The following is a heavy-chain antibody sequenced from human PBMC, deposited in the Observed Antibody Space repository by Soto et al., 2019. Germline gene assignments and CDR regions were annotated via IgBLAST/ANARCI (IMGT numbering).Heavy chain of an antibody. CDR3: ARGFRIAAAEFDY. CDR2: IFFNGFT. V-gene: IGHV4-59*11. Sequence: SETMSPTCAVSGGSINNHYWSCIRPPPGKVLEWIGYIFFNGFTNYNPSPKSRVTMSVDTSKNQFSLNLKSTTAADTAVYYCARGFRIAAAEFDYWGQGTLVTVSA. CDR1: GGSINNHY. J-gene: IGHJ4*02. D-gene: IGHD6-13*01.